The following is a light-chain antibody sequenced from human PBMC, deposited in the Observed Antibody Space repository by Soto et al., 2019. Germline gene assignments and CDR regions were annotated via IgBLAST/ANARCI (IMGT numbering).Light chain of an antibody. J-gene: IGKJ1*01. Sequence: DIVMTQSPDSLAVSLGERATINCKSSQILYSSNNKNYLAWYQQKPGHPPELLIYWASTRESGVPDRFSGSGYGTDFTPTISSLQAEDVAVYYCQQYYSTPWTSGHGTKVEIK. CDR1: QILYSSNNKNY. CDR3: QQYYSTPWT. V-gene: IGKV4-1*01. CDR2: WAS.